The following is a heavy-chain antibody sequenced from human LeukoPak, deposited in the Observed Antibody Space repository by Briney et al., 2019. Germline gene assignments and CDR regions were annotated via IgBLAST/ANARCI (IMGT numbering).Heavy chain of an antibody. CDR2: IYPDDSDT. V-gene: IGHV5-51*01. CDR3: VRRDFDY. Sequence: GESLKISCKASGYTFTNYWMGWVRQMPGKGLEYMGIIYPDDSDTRYSPSFKGQVTISADKSINTGYLQWNSLKASDTAMYYCVRRDFDYWGQGTLVTVSS. CDR1: GYTFTNYW. J-gene: IGHJ4*02.